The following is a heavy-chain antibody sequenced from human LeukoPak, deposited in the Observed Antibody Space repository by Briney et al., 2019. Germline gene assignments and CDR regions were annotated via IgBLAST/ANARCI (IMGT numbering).Heavy chain of an antibody. V-gene: IGHV4-59*11. CDR2: IYYSGST. J-gene: IGHJ3*02. CDR3: ARARGAFDI. Sequence: PSETLSLTCTVSGGSISSHSWSWIRQPPGKGLEWIGYIYYSGSTNYNPSLKSRVTISVDTSKNQFSLKLSSVTAADTAVYYCARARGAFDIWGQGTMVTVSS. D-gene: IGHD3-10*01. CDR1: GGSISSHS.